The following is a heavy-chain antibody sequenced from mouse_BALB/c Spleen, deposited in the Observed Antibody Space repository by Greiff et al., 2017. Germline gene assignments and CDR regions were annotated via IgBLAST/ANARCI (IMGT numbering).Heavy chain of an antibody. V-gene: IGHV1S81*02. D-gene: IGHD4-1*01. Sequence: QVQLQQPGAELVKPGASVKLSCKASGYTFTSYWMHWVKQRPGQGLEWIGEINPSNGRTNYNEKFKSKATLTVDKSSSTAYMQLSSLTSEDSAVYYCARDWSYAMDYWGQGTSVTVS. CDR2: INPSNGRT. CDR1: GYTFTSYW. CDR3: ARDWSYAMDY. J-gene: IGHJ4*01.